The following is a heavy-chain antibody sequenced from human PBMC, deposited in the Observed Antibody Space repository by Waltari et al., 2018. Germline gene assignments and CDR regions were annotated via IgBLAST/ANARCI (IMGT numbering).Heavy chain of an antibody. CDR1: GGSISSSSYY. Sequence: QLQLQESGPGLVTPSETLSLTCTVSGGSISSSSYYWGWIRQPPGKGLEWIGSIYYIGSTYYNPSLKSRVTISVDTSKNQFSLKLSSVTAADTAVYYCARLDYSNYVGYWGQGTLVTVSS. V-gene: IGHV4-39*07. J-gene: IGHJ4*02. CDR3: ARLDYSNYVGY. CDR2: IYYIGST. D-gene: IGHD4-4*01.